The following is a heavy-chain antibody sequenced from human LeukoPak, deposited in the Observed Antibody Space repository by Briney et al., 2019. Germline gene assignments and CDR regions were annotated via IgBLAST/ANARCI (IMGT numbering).Heavy chain of an antibody. Sequence: GESLKISGKGSGYSFTSYWIGWVRQMPGKGLDGMGIIYPGDSAASYSPSFQGQVTISADKSISTAYLQWSSLKASDTAMYYCARRSSPSAFWCDPWGQGTLVTVSS. CDR2: IYPGDSAA. D-gene: IGHD6-19*01. CDR1: GYSFTSYW. V-gene: IGHV5-51*01. CDR3: ARRSSPSAFWCDP. J-gene: IGHJ5*02.